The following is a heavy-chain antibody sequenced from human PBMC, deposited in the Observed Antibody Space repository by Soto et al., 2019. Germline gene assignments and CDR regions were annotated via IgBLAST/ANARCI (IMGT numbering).Heavy chain of an antibody. Sequence: GGSLRLSCAAPGFTFSSYSMHWVRQAPGKGLEWVAVISYDGSNKYYADSVKGRFTISRDNSKNTLYPQMNSLRAEDTAVYYCARARWLHYYYGMDVWGQGTTLTVSS. CDR2: ISYDGSNK. CDR3: ARARWLHYYYGMDV. V-gene: IGHV3-30-3*01. CDR1: GFTFSSYS. D-gene: IGHD3-10*01. J-gene: IGHJ6*02.